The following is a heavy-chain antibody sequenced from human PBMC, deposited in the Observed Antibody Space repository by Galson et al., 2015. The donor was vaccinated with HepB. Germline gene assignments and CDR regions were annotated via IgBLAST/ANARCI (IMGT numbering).Heavy chain of an antibody. J-gene: IGHJ4*02. Sequence: SVKVSCKASGGTFNNYGISWVRPVPGQGLEWMGGLIPVFGTSDYAQKFQGRVTIYADESTSTSYMELNRLTSDDTAVYYCARGSRGSTSSWYDYWGQGTLVTVSS. CDR2: LIPVFGTS. CDR1: GGTFNNYG. V-gene: IGHV1-69*13. CDR3: ARGSRGSTSSWYDY. D-gene: IGHD6-13*01.